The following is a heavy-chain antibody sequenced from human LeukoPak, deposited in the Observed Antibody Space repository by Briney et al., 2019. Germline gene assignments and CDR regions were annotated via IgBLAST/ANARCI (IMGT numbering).Heavy chain of an antibody. Sequence: PSETLSLICTVSGGSISSYYWSWIRQPPGKGLEWIGYIYYSGSTNYNPSLKSRVTISVDTSRNQFSLKLSSLTAADTAVYYCARHAPRYYYYAMDVWGQGTTVTVSS. CDR2: IYYSGST. CDR3: ARHAPRYYYYAMDV. V-gene: IGHV4-59*08. J-gene: IGHJ6*02. CDR1: GGSISSYY.